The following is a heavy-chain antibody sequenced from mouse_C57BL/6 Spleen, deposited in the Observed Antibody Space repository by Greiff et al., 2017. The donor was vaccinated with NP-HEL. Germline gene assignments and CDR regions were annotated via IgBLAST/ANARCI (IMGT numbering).Heavy chain of an antibody. CDR2: IYPGDGDT. V-gene: IGHV1-82*01. CDR3: ASPPVITTVVADWYFDV. CDR1: GYAFSSSW. J-gene: IGHJ1*03. D-gene: IGHD1-1*01. Sequence: VQLQESGPKLVKPGASVKISCKASGYAFSSSWMNWVKQRPGKGLEWIGRIYPGDGDTNYNGKFKGKATLTADKSSSTAYMQLSSLTSEDSAVYFCASPPVITTVVADWYFDVWGTGTTVTVSS.